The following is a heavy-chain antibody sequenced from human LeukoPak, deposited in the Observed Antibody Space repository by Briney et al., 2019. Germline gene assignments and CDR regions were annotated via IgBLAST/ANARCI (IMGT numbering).Heavy chain of an antibody. CDR2: ISGSGGST. J-gene: IGHJ4*02. CDR3: ASHYHGSGSYYNKGLDY. CDR1: GFTFSSYA. Sequence: GGSLRLSCAASGFTFSSYAMSWVRQAPGKGLEWVSAISGSGGSTYYADSVKGRFTISRDNAKNSLYLQMNSLRAEDTALYYCASHYHGSGSYYNKGLDYWGQGTLVTVSS. V-gene: IGHV3-23*01. D-gene: IGHD3-10*01.